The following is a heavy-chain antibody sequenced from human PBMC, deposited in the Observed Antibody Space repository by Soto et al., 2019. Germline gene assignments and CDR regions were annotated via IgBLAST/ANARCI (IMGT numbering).Heavy chain of an antibody. Sequence: SVKVSCTASGGTFSSYTISWVRQAPGQGLEWMGRIIPILGIANYAQKFQGRVTITADKSTSTAYMELSSLRSEDTAVYYCARDLSYYYGSGSNFDYWGQGTLVTVSS. CDR3: ARDLSYYYGSGSNFDY. V-gene: IGHV1-69*04. CDR1: GGTFSSYT. D-gene: IGHD3-10*01. J-gene: IGHJ4*02. CDR2: IIPILGIA.